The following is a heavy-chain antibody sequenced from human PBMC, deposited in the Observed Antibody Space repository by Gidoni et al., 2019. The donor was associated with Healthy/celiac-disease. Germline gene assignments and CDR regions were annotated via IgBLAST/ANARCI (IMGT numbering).Heavy chain of an antibody. V-gene: IGHV3-23*01. CDR2: ISGSGGST. Sequence: EVQLLESGGGLVQPGGSLRLSCAASGFTFSRYAMSWVRQAPGKGLEWVSAISGSGGSTYYADSVKGRFTISRDNSKNTLYLQMNSLRAEDTAVYYCAKDHSSVVVTTISRFFDYWGREPWSPSPQ. D-gene: IGHD3-22*01. CDR1: GFTFSRYA. J-gene: IGHJ4*02. CDR3: AKDHSSVVVTTISRFFDY.